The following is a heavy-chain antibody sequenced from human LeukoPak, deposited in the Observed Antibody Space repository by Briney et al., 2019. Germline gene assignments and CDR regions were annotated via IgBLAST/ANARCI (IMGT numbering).Heavy chain of an antibody. Sequence: GGSLRLSCAASGFTFSSYAMSWVRQAPGKGLEWVSAISGSGGSTYYADSVKGRFTISRDNSKNTLYLQMNSLRAEDTAVYYCAKGLYFSFWSGYSLDYWGQGTLVTVSS. CDR2: ISGSGGST. D-gene: IGHD3-3*01. CDR3: AKGLYFSFWSGYSLDY. J-gene: IGHJ4*02. V-gene: IGHV3-23*01. CDR1: GFTFSSYA.